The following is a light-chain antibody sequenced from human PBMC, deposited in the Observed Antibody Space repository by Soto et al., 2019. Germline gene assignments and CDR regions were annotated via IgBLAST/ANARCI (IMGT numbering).Light chain of an antibody. CDR3: QQYDDLPIS. J-gene: IGKJ5*01. V-gene: IGKV1-33*01. CDR1: QDISNY. Sequence: DIQMTQSPSSLSASVGDRVTITCQASQDISNYLNWYQQKPGKAPKLLVYYASYLETGVPSRFTGSGSGTDFTFTISSLQPEDIATYYCQQYDDLPISFGPGTRLEIK. CDR2: YAS.